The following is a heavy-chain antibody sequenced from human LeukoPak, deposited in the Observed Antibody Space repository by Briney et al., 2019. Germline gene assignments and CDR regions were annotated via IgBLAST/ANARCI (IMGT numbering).Heavy chain of an antibody. CDR2: IDPSDSYT. V-gene: IGHV5-10-1*01. Sequence: GEFLKISCKGSGYSFTSYWISWVRQMPGRGLVWMGRIDPSDSYTNYSPSFQGHVTISADKSISTAYLQWSSLKASDTAMYYCARTTGPHHFDYWGQGALVTVSS. J-gene: IGHJ4*02. CDR1: GYSFTSYW. D-gene: IGHD7-27*01. CDR3: ARTTGPHHFDY.